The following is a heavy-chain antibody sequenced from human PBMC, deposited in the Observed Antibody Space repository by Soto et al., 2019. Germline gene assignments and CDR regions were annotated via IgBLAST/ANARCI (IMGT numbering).Heavy chain of an antibody. CDR3: ARGLTMVRGVILDAFDI. CDR2: INAGNGNT. V-gene: IGHV1-3*01. D-gene: IGHD3-10*01. CDR1: GYTLTSYA. J-gene: IGHJ3*02. Sequence: GTSVKVSCKDSGYTLTSYAMHWVRQAPGQRFEWMGWINAGNGNTKYSQNFQGRVTITRDTSASTAYMEPSSLRSEDTAVYYCARGLTMVRGVILDAFDIWGQGTMVTVSS.